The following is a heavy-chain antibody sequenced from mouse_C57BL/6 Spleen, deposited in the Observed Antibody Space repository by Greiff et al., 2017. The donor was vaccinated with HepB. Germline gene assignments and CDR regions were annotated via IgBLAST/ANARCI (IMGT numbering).Heavy chain of an antibody. CDR2: ILPGSGST. V-gene: IGHV1-9*01. CDR3: ARGGVITTVVATFYWYFDV. J-gene: IGHJ1*03. Sequence: VQLQQSGAELMKPGASVKLSCKATGYTFTGYWIEWVKQRPGHGLEWIGEILPGSGSTNYNEKFKGKATFTADTSSNTAYMQLSSLTTEDSAIYYCARGGVITTVVATFYWYFDVWGTGTTVTVSS. CDR1: GYTFTGYW. D-gene: IGHD1-1*01.